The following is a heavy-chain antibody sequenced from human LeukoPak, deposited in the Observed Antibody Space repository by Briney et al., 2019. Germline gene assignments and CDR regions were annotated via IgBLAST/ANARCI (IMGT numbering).Heavy chain of an antibody. CDR1: GGTSSSYT. CDR3: ARALSVAGTVYYYGMDV. V-gene: IGHV1-69*02. CDR2: IIPILGIA. D-gene: IGHD6-19*01. Sequence: SVKVSCKASGGTSSSYTISWVRQAPGQGLEWMGRIIPILGIANYAQKFQGRVTITADKSTSTAYMELSSLRSEDTAVYYCARALSVAGTVYYYGMDVWGQGTTVTVSS. J-gene: IGHJ6*02.